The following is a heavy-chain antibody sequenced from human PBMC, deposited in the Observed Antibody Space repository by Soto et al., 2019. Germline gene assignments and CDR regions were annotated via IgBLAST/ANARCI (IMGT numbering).Heavy chain of an antibody. Sequence: QVQLVQSGAEVKKPGSSVKVSCKASGGTFSSYAISWVRQAPGQGLEWMGGLIPIFGTANYAQKFQGRVTITADKSTSTAYMELSSLRSEDTAVYYCARDPQAAGYSSSWYGAMDVWGKGTTVTVSS. CDR2: LIPIFGTA. CDR1: GGTFSSYA. V-gene: IGHV1-69*06. CDR3: ARDPQAAGYSSSWYGAMDV. J-gene: IGHJ6*04. D-gene: IGHD6-13*01.